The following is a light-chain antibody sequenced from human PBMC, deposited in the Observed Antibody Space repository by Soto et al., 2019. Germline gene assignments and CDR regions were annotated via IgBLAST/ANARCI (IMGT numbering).Light chain of an antibody. V-gene: IGKV3-20*01. J-gene: IGKJ5*01. Sequence: EIVLTQSPGTLSLSPGERATLSCRASQSVSSSYLAWYQQKPGQAPRLLIYGASSRATGIPDRFSGSGSGTGFTLTIRRLEPEDFGVYYCQQYGSSPPITFGQGTRLEIK. CDR1: QSVSSSY. CDR3: QQYGSSPPIT. CDR2: GAS.